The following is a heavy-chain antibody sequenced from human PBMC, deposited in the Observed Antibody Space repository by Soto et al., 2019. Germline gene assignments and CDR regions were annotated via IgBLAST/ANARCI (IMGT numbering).Heavy chain of an antibody. CDR2: ISSSSSYI. D-gene: IGHD2-2*01. Sequence: PGGSLRLSCAASGFSFSNYGMNWVRQAPGKGLEWVSSISSSSSYIYYADSVKGRFTISRDNAKNSLYLQMNSLRAEDTAVYYCAKSSSNYHYYGMDVWGQGTTVTVSS. CDR1: GFSFSNYG. CDR3: AKSSSNYHYYGMDV. V-gene: IGHV3-21*04. J-gene: IGHJ6*02.